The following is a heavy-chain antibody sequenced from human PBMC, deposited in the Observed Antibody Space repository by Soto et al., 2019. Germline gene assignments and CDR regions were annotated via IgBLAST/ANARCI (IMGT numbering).Heavy chain of an antibody. CDR2: IYHSGST. V-gene: IGHV4-38-2*02. J-gene: IGHJ4*02. CDR1: GYSIISGYY. CDR3: ARNNGGDFSLDY. D-gene: IGHD2-21*02. Sequence: SSETLSLTCTVSGYSIISGYYWGWIRQPPGKGLEWIGNIYHSGSTYDNPSLKSRVTISVDTSKNQFSLKLSSVTAADTAVYYCARNNGGDFSLDYWGQGTLVTVSS.